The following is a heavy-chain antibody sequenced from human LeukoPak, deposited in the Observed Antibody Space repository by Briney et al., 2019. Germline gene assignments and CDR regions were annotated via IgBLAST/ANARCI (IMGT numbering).Heavy chain of an antibody. CDR1: GGTFSSYA. J-gene: IGHJ4*02. Sequence: SVKVSCKASGGTFSSYAIGWVRQAPGQGLEWMGGITPMFGTANYAQKFQGRVTITADESTSTAYMEPSSLRSEDTAVYYCVRDGSYYDSSGYYYLYWGQGTLVTDSS. CDR3: VRDGSYYDSSGYYYLY. CDR2: ITPMFGTA. V-gene: IGHV1-69*13. D-gene: IGHD3-22*01.